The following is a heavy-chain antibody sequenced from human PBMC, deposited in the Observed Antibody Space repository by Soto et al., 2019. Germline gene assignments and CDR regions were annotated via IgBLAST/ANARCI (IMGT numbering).Heavy chain of an antibody. CDR2: TLYDGSDE. CDR1: AFPLCRNG. Sequence: LRLSWAASAFPLCRNGMQWARQAPGKAFDSASLTLYDGSDEYYVDSVRGRSTISRDNSKNTLFLQTDDLRAEHTAVYYCAKHELAAATYRGFYYYYALDVWGQGTTVTVSS. J-gene: IGHJ6*02. CDR3: AKHELAAATYRGFYYYYALDV. V-gene: IGHV3-30*18. D-gene: IGHD2-15*01.